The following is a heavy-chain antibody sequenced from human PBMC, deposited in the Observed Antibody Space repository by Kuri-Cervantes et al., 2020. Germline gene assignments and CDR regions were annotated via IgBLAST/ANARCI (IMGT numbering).Heavy chain of an antibody. V-gene: IGHV4-31*02. Sequence: SCTVSGGSISSGGYYWSWIRQHPGKGLEWIGYIYYSGSTYYNPSLKSRVTISVDTSKNQFSLKLSSVTAADTAVYYCARWVVPAAFDYWGQGTLVTVSS. CDR1: GGSISSGGYY. D-gene: IGHD2-2*01. CDR3: ARWVVPAAFDY. J-gene: IGHJ4*02. CDR2: IYYSGST.